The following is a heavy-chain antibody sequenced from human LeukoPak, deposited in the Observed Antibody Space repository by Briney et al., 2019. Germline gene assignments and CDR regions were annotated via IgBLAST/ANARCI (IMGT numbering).Heavy chain of an antibody. CDR2: ISGSGGKT. CDR3: AKDQGAQAFDI. Sequence: GGSLRLSCAASGFTFSSYGMSWVRQAPGKGLEWVSAISGSGGKTYYADSVKGRFTISRDNSKNTLYLQMNSLRAEDTAVYYWAKDQGAQAFDIWGQGTMVTVSS. CDR1: GFTFSSYG. V-gene: IGHV3-23*01. J-gene: IGHJ3*02.